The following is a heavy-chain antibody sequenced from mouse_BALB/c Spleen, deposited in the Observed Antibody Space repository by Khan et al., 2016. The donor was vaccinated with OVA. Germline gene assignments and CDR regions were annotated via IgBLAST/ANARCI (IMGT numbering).Heavy chain of an antibody. CDR1: GYTFTSYT. D-gene: IGHD2-14*01. V-gene: IGHV1-4*01. CDR2: INPSNDYT. Sequence: QVQLQQSGAELARPGASVKMSCKASGYTFTSYTMHWVKQRPGQGLEWIGYINPSNDYTNYNQNFKDKATLIVDKSSSTAYMQLSSLTSEDPAAYYCVREGAYHRSDGWVAFWGQGTLVTVSA. CDR3: VREGAYHRSDGWVAF. J-gene: IGHJ3*01.